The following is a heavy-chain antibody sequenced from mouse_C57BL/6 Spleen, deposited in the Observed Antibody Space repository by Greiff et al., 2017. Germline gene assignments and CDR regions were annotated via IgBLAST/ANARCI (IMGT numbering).Heavy chain of an antibody. D-gene: IGHD2-2*01. CDR3: ARGAYGYDGYFDV. CDR2: ISYSGST. CDR1: GYSITSGYD. V-gene: IGHV3-1*01. Sequence: EVQLQQSGPGMVKPSQSLSLTCTVTGYSITSGYDWHWIRHFPGNKLEWMGYISYSGSTNYNPSLKSRISITHDTSKNHFFLKLNSVTTEDTATYYCARGAYGYDGYFDVWGTGTTVTVSS. J-gene: IGHJ1*03.